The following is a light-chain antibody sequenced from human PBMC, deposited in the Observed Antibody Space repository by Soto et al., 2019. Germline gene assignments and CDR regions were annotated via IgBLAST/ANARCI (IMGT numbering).Light chain of an antibody. CDR2: DVA. J-gene: IGLJ1*01. Sequence: QAVLTQPRSVSGSPGQSYTISCTGTGNDVGAYNYVSWYQQHPGRPPKLMIYDVARWPSGVPDRFSGSKSGNTASLTISGLPAEDAADYFCCSYAGGYTYLFGTGTKVTVL. V-gene: IGLV2-11*01. CDR3: CSYAGGYTYL. CDR1: GNDVGAYNY.